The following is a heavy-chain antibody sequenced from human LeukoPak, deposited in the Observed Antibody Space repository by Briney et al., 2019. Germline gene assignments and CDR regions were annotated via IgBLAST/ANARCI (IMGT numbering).Heavy chain of an antibody. Sequence: PGGSLILSCAASEFAFSSYSMNWFRQAPGKGLEWVASITSGSKYIFYADSVRGRFTTSRDNAENSLFLHMKSLRADDTAVYYCARDEETVAGLNGFDLWGQGTLVTVSS. D-gene: IGHD6-19*01. CDR1: EFAFSSYS. CDR3: ARDEETVAGLNGFDL. V-gene: IGHV3-21*01. J-gene: IGHJ4*02. CDR2: ITSGSKYI.